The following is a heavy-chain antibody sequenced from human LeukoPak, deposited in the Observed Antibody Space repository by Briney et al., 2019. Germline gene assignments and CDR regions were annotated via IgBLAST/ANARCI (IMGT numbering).Heavy chain of an antibody. CDR3: ARDVGTFYDILTGNVDY. CDR2: IWYDGSNK. D-gene: IGHD3-9*01. J-gene: IGHJ4*02. CDR1: GFTFSSYG. V-gene: IGHV3-33*01. Sequence: GRSLRLSCAASGFTFSSYGMHWVRQAPGKGLEWVAVIWYDGSNKYYADSVKGRFTISRDNSKNTLYLQMNSRRAEDTAVYYCARDVGTFYDILTGNVDYWGQGTLVTVSS.